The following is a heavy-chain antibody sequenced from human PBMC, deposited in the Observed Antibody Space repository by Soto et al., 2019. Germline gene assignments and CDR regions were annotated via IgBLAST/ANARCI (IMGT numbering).Heavy chain of an antibody. CDR3: ALIDRPGLDY. CDR2: IYPGDSDT. D-gene: IGHD1-1*01. V-gene: IGHV5-51*01. CDR1: GYSFTNYW. J-gene: IGHJ4*02. Sequence: GEALKISCKGSGYSFTNYWIGWVRQMPGKGLEGMGIIYPGDSDTRYSPSFQGQVTISADKSISTDYLQWYSLKASDTAMYYCALIDRPGLDYWGQGTLVTVSS.